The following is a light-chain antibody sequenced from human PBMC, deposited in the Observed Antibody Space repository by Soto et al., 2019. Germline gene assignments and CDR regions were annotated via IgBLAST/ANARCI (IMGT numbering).Light chain of an antibody. CDR1: QSVSNY. Sequence: PGDRVTLSCLASQSVSNYLRWYQQKPGQAPRLLIYEASKRATGIPARFSGSGSGTDFTLTISSLETEDFAVYFCQQYSRWPRETFGPGTKVDIQ. CDR3: QQYSRWPRET. CDR2: EAS. V-gene: IGKV3-11*01. J-gene: IGKJ3*01.